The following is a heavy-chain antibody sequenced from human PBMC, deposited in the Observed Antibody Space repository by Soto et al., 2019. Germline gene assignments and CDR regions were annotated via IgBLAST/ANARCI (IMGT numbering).Heavy chain of an antibody. J-gene: IGHJ6*02. CDR3: ALSRPDRDYYYGLDV. Sequence: EVHLVESGGGLVQPGGSLRLSCAASGFTFSDHYMDWVRQAPGKGLEWVGRTRNKANSYTTEYAASVKGRFTISRDDSKNSLNLQMNSLKIEDTAVHYSALSRPDRDYYYGLDVWGQGTTVTVSS. CDR1: GFTFSDHY. V-gene: IGHV3-72*01. CDR2: TRNKANSYTT. D-gene: IGHD3-22*01.